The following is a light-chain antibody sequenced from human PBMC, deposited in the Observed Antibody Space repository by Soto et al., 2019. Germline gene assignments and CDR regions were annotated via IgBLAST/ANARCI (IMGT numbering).Light chain of an antibody. CDR1: QSLLHSNGYNY. CDR3: MQGTHRPIT. CDR2: LGS. J-gene: IGKJ4*01. Sequence: DIVMTQSPLSLPVTPGEPASISCRSSQSLLHSNGYNYLDWYLQKPGQSPQLLIYLGSSRASGVPDRFSGSGSGTDFTLKISRVEAEDVGIYYCMQGTHRPITFGGGTKVEIK. V-gene: IGKV2-28*01.